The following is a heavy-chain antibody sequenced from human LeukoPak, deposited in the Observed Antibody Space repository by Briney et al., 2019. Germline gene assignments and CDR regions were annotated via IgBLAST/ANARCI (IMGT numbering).Heavy chain of an antibody. CDR3: ASLRLGYCSSTSCYDAFDI. D-gene: IGHD2-2*01. J-gene: IGHJ3*02. V-gene: IGHV4-34*01. CDR2: INHSGST. Sequence: KPSETLSLTCAVYGGSFSGYYWSWIRQPPGKGLEWIGEINHSGSTNYNPSLKSRVTISVDTSKNQSSLKLSSVTAADTAVYYCASLRLGYCSSTSCYDAFDIWGQGTMVTVSS. CDR1: GGSFSGYY.